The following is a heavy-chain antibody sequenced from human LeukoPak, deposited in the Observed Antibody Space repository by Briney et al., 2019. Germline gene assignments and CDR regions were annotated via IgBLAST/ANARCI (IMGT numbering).Heavy chain of an antibody. CDR2: INHSGST. D-gene: IGHD3-22*01. CDR1: GGSFSGYY. Sequence: TTSETLSLTCAVYGGSFSGYYWSWIRQPPGKGLEWIGEINHSGSTNYNPSLKSRVTISVDKSKNQFSLKLSSVTAADTAVYYWARHYYDSSGYYYLDYWGQGTLVTVSS. CDR3: ARHYYDSSGYYYLDY. J-gene: IGHJ4*02. V-gene: IGHV4-34*01.